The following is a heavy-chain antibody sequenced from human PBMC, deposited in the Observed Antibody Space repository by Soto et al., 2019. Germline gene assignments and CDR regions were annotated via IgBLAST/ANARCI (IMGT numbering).Heavy chain of an antibody. D-gene: IGHD6-19*01. CDR3: ERVKAQILSSGWYGGDDM. Sequence: EVQLLESGGGLVQPGGSLRLSCAASGFTFSTYAMSWVRQAPGKGLEWVATIRGSGGNTHYADSVKGRFTTSRDNSENTVYLQMNSLRAEDTAVYYCERVKAQILSSGWYGGDDMWGHGTRVTVSS. CDR1: GFTFSTYA. CDR2: IRGSGGNT. V-gene: IGHV3-23*01. J-gene: IGHJ3*02.